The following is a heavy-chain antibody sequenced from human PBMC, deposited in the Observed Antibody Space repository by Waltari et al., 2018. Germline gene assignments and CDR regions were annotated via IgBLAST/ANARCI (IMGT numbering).Heavy chain of an antibody. V-gene: IGHV4-59*01. CDR2: IHYSGST. J-gene: IGHJ3*02. CDR1: CGSISSYH. CDR3: ARAGGNIVVVPAAIPDAFGI. Sequence: QVQLQESGPGLVKPSETLSLTCTVSCGSISSYHWRYIRQPPRQAQEWIGYIHYSGSTNYNPSRKSRVTISVDTSKNQYSLKLSSVTAADTAVYYCARAGGNIVVVPAAIPDAFGIWGQGTMVTVSS. D-gene: IGHD2-2*01.